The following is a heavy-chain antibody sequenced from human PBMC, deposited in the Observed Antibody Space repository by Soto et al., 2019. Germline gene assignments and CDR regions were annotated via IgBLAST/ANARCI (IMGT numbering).Heavy chain of an antibody. D-gene: IGHD5-18*01. J-gene: IGHJ4*02. CDR3: AKEAGYTYGWPFDY. V-gene: IGHV3-30*18. CDR2: ISYDGSNK. Sequence: QVQLVESGGGVVQPGRSLRLSCAASGFTFSRYGMHWVRQAPGKGLEWVAVISYDGSNKYYANSVKGRFTISRDNSKNTLYLQMNSLRGEDTALYYCAKEAGYTYGWPFDYWGQGTLVTVSS. CDR1: GFTFSRYG.